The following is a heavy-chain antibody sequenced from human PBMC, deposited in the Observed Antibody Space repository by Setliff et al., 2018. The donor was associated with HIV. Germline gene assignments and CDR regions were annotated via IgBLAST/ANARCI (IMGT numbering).Heavy chain of an antibody. V-gene: IGHV1-69*10. Sequence: SVKVSCKTSGGTFSTYVITWVRQAPGQGLEWMGGMLPILGMGDFAQKFQGRVTITADASTSTGYMELSSLRSEDTAVYYCAKQQQLVPGVWGQGTTVTVSS. CDR3: AKQQQLVPGV. CDR2: MLPILGMG. J-gene: IGHJ6*02. D-gene: IGHD6-13*01. CDR1: GGTFSTYV.